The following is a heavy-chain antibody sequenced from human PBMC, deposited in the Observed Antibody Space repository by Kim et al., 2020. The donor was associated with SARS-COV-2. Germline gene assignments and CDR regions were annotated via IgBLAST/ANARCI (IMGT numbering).Heavy chain of an antibody. CDR3: AKDIAPERYHYNGMDV. CDR1: GFSFKNYD. D-gene: IGHD2-15*01. Sequence: GGSLRLSCATSGFSFKNYDMHWVRQAPGKGLEWVALIWSVGGTEFYADSVKGRFTISRDYSKSTLYLHMNSLRAEDTVVYYCAKDIAPERYHYNGMDVWGQETTVTVSS. J-gene: IGHJ6*02. V-gene: IGHV3-33*03. CDR2: IWSVGGTE.